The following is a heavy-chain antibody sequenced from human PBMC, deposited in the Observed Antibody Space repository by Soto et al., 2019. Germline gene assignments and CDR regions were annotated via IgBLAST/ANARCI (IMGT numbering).Heavy chain of an antibody. J-gene: IGHJ5*02. V-gene: IGHV3-30-3*01. CDR3: ARDPAGDYVLNWFDP. D-gene: IGHD4-17*01. CDR2: VSYDGSNK. Sequence: QVQLVESGGGVVQPGRSLRLSCAASGFTFSSYAIHWVRQAPGKGLEWVAVVSYDGSNKYYADSVKGRFTISRDNSKNTLYLQMNSLRAEDTAVYYCARDPAGDYVLNWFDPWGQGTLVTVSS. CDR1: GFTFSSYA.